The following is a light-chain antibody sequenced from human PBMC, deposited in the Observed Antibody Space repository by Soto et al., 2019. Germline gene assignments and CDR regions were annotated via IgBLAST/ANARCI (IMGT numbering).Light chain of an antibody. J-gene: IGKJ5*01. CDR3: QQRSNWPQIT. CDR2: GAS. V-gene: IGKV3-11*01. Sequence: EIVMTQSPATLSVSPGERANLSCRASQSVSGNLAWYQQKPGQAPRLLIYGASSRATGIPDRFSGSGSGTDFTLTISSLEPEDFAVYYCQQRSNWPQITFGQGTRLEIK. CDR1: QSVSGN.